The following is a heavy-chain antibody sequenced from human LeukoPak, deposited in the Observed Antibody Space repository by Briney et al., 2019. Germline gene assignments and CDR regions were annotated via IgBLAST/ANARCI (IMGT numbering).Heavy chain of an antibody. V-gene: IGHV3-53*01. CDR2: LYSGGTT. D-gene: IGHD5-12*01. CDR1: GFIVSSNY. Sequence: GGTLRLSCAASGFIVSSNYMTWVRQAPGKGLEWISVLYSGGTTYYADSVKGRFSISRDNSNNTLYLQMNSLRAEDTAVYYCARVNRGAYDSWGQGTLVTVSS. J-gene: IGHJ5*02. CDR3: ARVNRGAYDS.